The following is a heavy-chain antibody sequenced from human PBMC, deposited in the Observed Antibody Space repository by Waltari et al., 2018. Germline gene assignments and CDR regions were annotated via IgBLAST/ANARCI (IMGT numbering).Heavy chain of an antibody. D-gene: IGHD6-13*01. CDR3: ARVSLIAAAGEGLVDY. CDR1: GGSFSGYY. CDR2: INHSGST. V-gene: IGHV4-34*01. J-gene: IGHJ4*02. Sequence: QVQLQQWGAGLLKPSETLSLTCAVYGGSFSGYYWIWIRQPPGKGLEWIGEINHSGSTNYNPSLKSRVTISVDTSKNQFSLKLSSVTAADTAVYYCARVSLIAAAGEGLVDYWGQGTLVTVSS.